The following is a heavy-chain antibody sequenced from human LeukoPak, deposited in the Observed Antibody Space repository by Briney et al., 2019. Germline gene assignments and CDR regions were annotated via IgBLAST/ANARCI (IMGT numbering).Heavy chain of an antibody. J-gene: IGHJ5*02. Sequence: GGSLRLSWPASGFSFSTYHMHWVRPAPGKRLEGVTFIRYDGNEKYYADFVKGRFIIFRDNYNNTGLLQMNSLRAEEKAVFLCEKGWVYGSGSEFDPWGQGTLVIVSS. V-gene: IGHV3-30*02. CDR1: GFSFSTYH. CDR3: EKGWVYGSGSEFDP. CDR2: IRYDGNEK. D-gene: IGHD3-10*01.